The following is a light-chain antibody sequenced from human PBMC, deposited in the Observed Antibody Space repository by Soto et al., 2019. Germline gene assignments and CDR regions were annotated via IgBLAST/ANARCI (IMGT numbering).Light chain of an antibody. CDR2: KAS. CDR1: QSIRSW. Sequence: DIQMTQSPSTLSASVGDRVTITCRASQSIRSWLAWYQQKPGKAPKLLIYKASSLESGVPSRFSSSGSGTEFTLTISSLQPDDFATYYCQQYNSYLLTFGGGTKVDIK. J-gene: IGKJ4*01. V-gene: IGKV1-5*03. CDR3: QQYNSYLLT.